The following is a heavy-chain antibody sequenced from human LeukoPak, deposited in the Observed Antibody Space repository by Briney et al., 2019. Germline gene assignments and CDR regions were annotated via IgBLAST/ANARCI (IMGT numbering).Heavy chain of an antibody. CDR3: ARGATDVTRWFDP. CDR2: INWNGGST. Sequence: PGGSLTLSCAASGFTFDDYGMSWVRHAPGKGLEWVSGINWNGGSTGYADSVKGRFTISRDNAKNSLYLQMNGLRAEDTAVYYCARGATDVTRWFDPWGQGIRVTVSS. V-gene: IGHV3-20*04. J-gene: IGHJ5*02. D-gene: IGHD1-1*01. CDR1: GFTFDDYG.